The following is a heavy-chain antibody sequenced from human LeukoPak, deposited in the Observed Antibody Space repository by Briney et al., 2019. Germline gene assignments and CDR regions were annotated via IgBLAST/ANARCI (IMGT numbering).Heavy chain of an antibody. J-gene: IGHJ4*02. D-gene: IGHD2/OR15-2a*01. CDR3: ARGENSKTYPVSGY. CDR2: ISNDGSSK. CDR1: GFTFSSYG. Sequence: GKSLRLSCAASGFTFSSYGMHWVRQAPGKGLEWVAVISNDGSSKYYIDSVKGRFTISRDNSKNTLFLQINSLRAEDTAVYYCARGENSKTYPVSGYWGQGTLVTVSS. V-gene: IGHV3-30*03.